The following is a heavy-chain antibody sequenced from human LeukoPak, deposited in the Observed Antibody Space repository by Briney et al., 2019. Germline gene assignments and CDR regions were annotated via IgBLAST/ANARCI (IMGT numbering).Heavy chain of an antibody. D-gene: IGHD2-2*01. Sequence: GGSLRLSCVASGFTFRAYAMAWVRQVPEEGLDWLSTIDHSGTNTHYAESVKGRFTVSRDNSKNMLYLQMNSLRAEDTAVYYCARDIVPKKFTRYCSSTSCLRHGAFDIWGQGTMVTVSS. J-gene: IGHJ3*02. V-gene: IGHV3-23*01. CDR2: IDHSGTNT. CDR3: ARDIVPKKFTRYCSSTSCLRHGAFDI. CDR1: GFTFRAYA.